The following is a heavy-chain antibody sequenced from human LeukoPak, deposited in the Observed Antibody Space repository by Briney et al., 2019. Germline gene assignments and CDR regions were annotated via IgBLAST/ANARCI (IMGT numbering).Heavy chain of an antibody. CDR3: ARYCSSTSCQLDAFGI. D-gene: IGHD2-2*01. J-gene: IGHJ3*02. Sequence: SVKVSCKASGGTFSSYAISWVRQAPGQGHEWMGGIIPIFGTANYAQKFQGRVTITADESTSTAYMELSSLRSEDTAVYYCARYCSSTSCQLDAFGIWGQGTMVTVSS. V-gene: IGHV1-69*13. CDR1: GGTFSSYA. CDR2: IIPIFGTA.